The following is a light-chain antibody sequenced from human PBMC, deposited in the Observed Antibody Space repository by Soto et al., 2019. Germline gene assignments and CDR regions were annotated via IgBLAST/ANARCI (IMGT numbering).Light chain of an antibody. V-gene: IGKV1-6*01. J-gene: IGKJ4*01. CDR1: QGIRND. CDR3: QQVKSYPRT. CDR2: GGS. Sequence: AIRRTQYPSSLSASVGDRVTLTCRASQGIRNDLGWYQQKPGKAPKVLIYGGSTLQSGVPSRFSGRKVGTQFILTIDSLQPEDFATYYCQQVKSYPRTFGGGTKVDIK.